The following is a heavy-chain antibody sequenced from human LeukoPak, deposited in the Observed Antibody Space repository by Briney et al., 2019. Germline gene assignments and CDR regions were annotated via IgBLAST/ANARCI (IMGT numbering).Heavy chain of an antibody. V-gene: IGHV3-9*01. CDR3: AKTHDGSGFLNAAYDV. Sequence: PGGSLRLTCEGTGFTFEDFAMHWVRQAPGKGLEWVAGITWNSGRVDYADSVKGRFTISRDNARKSVYLQMNSLRPGDTAFYYCAKTHDGSGFLNAAYDVWGQGAMVTLSS. J-gene: IGHJ3*01. D-gene: IGHD3-22*01. CDR2: ITWNSGRV. CDR1: GFTFEDFA.